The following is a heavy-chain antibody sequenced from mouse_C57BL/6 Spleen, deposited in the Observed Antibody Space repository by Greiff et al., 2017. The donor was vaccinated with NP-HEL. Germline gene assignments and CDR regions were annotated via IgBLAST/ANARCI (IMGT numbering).Heavy chain of an antibody. CDR2: ISNGGGST. J-gene: IGHJ4*01. D-gene: IGHD1-1*01. V-gene: IGHV5-12*01. CDR1: GFTFSDYY. Sequence: EVQLVESGGGLVQPGGSLKLSCAASGFTFSDYYMYWVRQTPEKRLEWVAYISNGGGSTYYPDTVKGRFTISRDNAKNTLYLQMSRLKSEDTAMYYCARRDYGSSLYAMDYWGQGTSVTVSS. CDR3: ARRDYGSSLYAMDY.